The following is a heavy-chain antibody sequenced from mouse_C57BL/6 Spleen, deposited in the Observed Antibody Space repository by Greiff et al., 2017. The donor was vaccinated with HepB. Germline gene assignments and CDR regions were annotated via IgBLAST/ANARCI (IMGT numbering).Heavy chain of an antibody. CDR2: FFPGSGSI. J-gene: IGHJ1*03. CDR3: ARHEGILRVQSWYFDV. Sequence: VQLQQSGAELVKPGASVKLSCKASGYTFTEYSIHWVKQRSGQGLEWSGWFFPGSGSIKYKEKFKDNAPLTADKSSSTVYMELSRLTSEDSAVYFCARHEGILRVQSWYFDVWGTGTTVTVSS. CDR1: GYTFTEYS. V-gene: IGHV1-62-2*01. D-gene: IGHD1-1*01.